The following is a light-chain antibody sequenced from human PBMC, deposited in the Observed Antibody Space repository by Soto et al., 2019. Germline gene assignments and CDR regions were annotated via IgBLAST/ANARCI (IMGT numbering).Light chain of an antibody. V-gene: IGKV3D-15*01. Sequence: EIVMTQSPATLSVSPGERATLSCRASQSVSSNLAWYQQNPGQAPRLLIYGVSTRATGIPARFSGSGSGTEFTLTISSLQSEDFAVYYCQQYNNWPAITFGQGTRLEI. CDR2: GVS. CDR3: QQYNNWPAIT. CDR1: QSVSSN. J-gene: IGKJ5*01.